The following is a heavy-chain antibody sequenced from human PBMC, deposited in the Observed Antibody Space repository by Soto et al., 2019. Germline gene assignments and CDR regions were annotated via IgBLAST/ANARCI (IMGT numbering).Heavy chain of an antibody. J-gene: IGHJ4*02. Sequence: GGSLRLSCAASGLTFSSYSMNWVRRAPGKGLEGVSCISSSSSDINYTDSVKGRFTISRDNAKNSLYLQMNDLRAEDTAMYYCARKPELDYRNGRDTLDYWGQGALVTVSS. CDR2: ISSSSSDI. D-gene: IGHD4-4*01. V-gene: IGHV3-21*01. CDR3: ARKPELDYRNGRDTLDY. CDR1: GLTFSSYS.